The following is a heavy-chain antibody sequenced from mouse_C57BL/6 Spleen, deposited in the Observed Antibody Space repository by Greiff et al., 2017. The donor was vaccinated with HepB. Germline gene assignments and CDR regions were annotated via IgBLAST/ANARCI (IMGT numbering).Heavy chain of an antibody. D-gene: IGHD2-4*01. CDR1: GFTFSSYA. J-gene: IGHJ3*01. Sequence: EVQLVESGGGLVKPGGSLKLSCAASGFTFSSYAMSWVRQTPEKRLEWVATISDGGSYTYYPDNVKGRFTISRDNAKNNLYLQMSQLKSEDTAMYYCAREGCDYDLWEADWGQGTLVTVSA. CDR2: ISDGGSYT. CDR3: AREGCDYDLWEAD. V-gene: IGHV5-4*01.